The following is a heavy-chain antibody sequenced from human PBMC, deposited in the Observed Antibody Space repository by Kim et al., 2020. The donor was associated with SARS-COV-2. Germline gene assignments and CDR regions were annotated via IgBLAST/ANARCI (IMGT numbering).Heavy chain of an antibody. D-gene: IGHD3-3*01. CDR3: ARENYDFWSGLSSGMDV. V-gene: IGHV3-33*01. Sequence: GGSLRLSCAASGFTFSSYGMHWVRQAPGKGLEWVAVIWYDGSNKYYADSVKGRFTISRDNSKNTLYLQMNSLRAEDTAVYYCARENYDFWSGLSSGMDVWGQGTTVTVSS. CDR1: GFTFSSYG. J-gene: IGHJ6*02. CDR2: IWYDGSNK.